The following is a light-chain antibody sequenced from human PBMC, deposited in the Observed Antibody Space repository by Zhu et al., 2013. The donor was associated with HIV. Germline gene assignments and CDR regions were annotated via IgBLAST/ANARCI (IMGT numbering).Light chain of an antibody. Sequence: QSVLTQPPSVSAAPGQKVTISCSGSISNIGNNYVSWYQQLPGTAPKLLIYDNYYRPSGIPDRFSGSKAGTSATLVITGLQSGDEADYYCGTWDTSLSVWLFGGGTKLTVL. V-gene: IGLV1-51*01. J-gene: IGLJ3*02. CDR3: GTWDTSLSVWL. CDR2: DNY. CDR1: ISNIGNNY.